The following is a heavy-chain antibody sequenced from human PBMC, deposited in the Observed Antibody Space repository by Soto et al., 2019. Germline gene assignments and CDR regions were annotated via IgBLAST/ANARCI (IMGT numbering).Heavy chain of an antibody. J-gene: IGHJ5*02. D-gene: IGHD4-17*01. CDR1: GGTFSSYA. CDR3: ARSMTTVTTSSRFDP. CDR2: IIPIFGTA. V-gene: IGHV1-69*13. Sequence: ASVKVSCKASGGTFSSYAISWVRQAPGQGLEWMGGIIPIFGTANYAQKFQGRVTITADESTSTAYMELSSLRSEDTAVYYCARSMTTVTTSSRFDPWGQVTLVTVSS.